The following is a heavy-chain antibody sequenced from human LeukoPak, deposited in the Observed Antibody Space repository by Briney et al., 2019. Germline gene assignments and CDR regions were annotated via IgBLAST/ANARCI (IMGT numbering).Heavy chain of an antibody. CDR3: ARDKTYGDSGKAFDI. V-gene: IGHV3-11*06. CDR1: GFTFSDYY. CDR2: ISSSSSYT. D-gene: IGHD4-17*01. Sequence: GGSLRLSCAASGFTFSDYYMSWIRQAPGKGLEWVSYISSSSSYTNYADSVKGRFTISRDNAKNSLYLQMNSLRAEDTAVYYCARDKTYGDSGKAFDIWGQGTMDTVSS. J-gene: IGHJ3*02.